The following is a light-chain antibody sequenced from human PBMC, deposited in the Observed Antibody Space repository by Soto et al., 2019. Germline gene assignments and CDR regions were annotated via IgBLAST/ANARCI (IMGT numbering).Light chain of an antibody. CDR3: QQCHNWPLT. J-gene: IGKJ2*01. Sequence: EIVMTQSPATLSVSPGERATLSCRASQSISGNLAWYQQRPGQPPRLLIYGVSNRATGVPDRFSGSGSGSDFTLTISGLQSEDFAVYYCQQCHNWPLTFGQGTRLDIK. V-gene: IGKV3-15*01. CDR1: QSISGN. CDR2: GVS.